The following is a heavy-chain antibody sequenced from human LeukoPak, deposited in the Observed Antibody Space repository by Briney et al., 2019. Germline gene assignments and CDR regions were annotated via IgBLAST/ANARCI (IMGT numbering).Heavy chain of an antibody. Sequence: LRLSCAASGFTFSDYYMSWIRQAPGKGLEWIGSIYHSGNTYYNPSLKSRVTISVDTSKNQFSLKLSSVTAADTAVYYCARADYYDSSGYYFDYWGQEPWSPSPQ. D-gene: IGHD3-22*01. CDR3: ARADYYDSSGYYFDY. J-gene: IGHJ4*01. V-gene: IGHV4-38-2*01. CDR2: IYHSGNT. CDR1: GFTFSDYY.